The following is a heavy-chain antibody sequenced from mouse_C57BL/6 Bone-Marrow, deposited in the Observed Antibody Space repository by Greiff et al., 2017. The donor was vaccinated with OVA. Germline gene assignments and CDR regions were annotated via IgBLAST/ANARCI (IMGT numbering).Heavy chain of an antibody. V-gene: IGHV1-76*01. CDR2: IYPGSGNT. Sequence: QVQLKESGAELVRPGASVKLSCKASGYTFTDYYINWVKQRPGQGLEWIARIYPGSGNTYYNEKFKGKATLTAEKSSSTAYMQLSSLTSEDSAVYFCATDRLEAMDYWGQGTSVTVSS. J-gene: IGHJ4*01. CDR1: GYTFTDYY. CDR3: ATDRLEAMDY. D-gene: IGHD4-1*01.